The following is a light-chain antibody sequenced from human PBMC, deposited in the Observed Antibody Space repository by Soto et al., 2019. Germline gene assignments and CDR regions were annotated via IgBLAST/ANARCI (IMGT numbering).Light chain of an antibody. CDR3: HHYVSSVWT. CDR2: GVS. J-gene: IGKJ1*01. CDR1: QSLTNN. V-gene: IGKV3-20*01. Sequence: EIVLTQSPGTLSLSPGERATLSCRASQSLTNNLAWYQQKPGQAPRLLIRGVSSRATGIPERLSGSGSERDFTLTITRVEPEDFAVYYCHHYVSSVWTFGQGTKVEL.